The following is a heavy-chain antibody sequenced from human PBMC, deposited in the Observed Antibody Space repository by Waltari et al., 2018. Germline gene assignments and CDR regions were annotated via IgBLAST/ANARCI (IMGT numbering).Heavy chain of an antibody. J-gene: IGHJ3*02. CDR1: GLTFSSYG. Sequence: QVQLVESGGGVVQPGRSLRLSCAASGLTFSSYGMHWVRQAPGKGLEWVAVIWYDGSNKYYADSVKGRFTISRDNSKNTLYLQMNSLRAEDTAVYYCAREGHIDAFDIWGQGTMVTVSS. CDR2: IWYDGSNK. V-gene: IGHV3-33*01. CDR3: AREGHIDAFDI.